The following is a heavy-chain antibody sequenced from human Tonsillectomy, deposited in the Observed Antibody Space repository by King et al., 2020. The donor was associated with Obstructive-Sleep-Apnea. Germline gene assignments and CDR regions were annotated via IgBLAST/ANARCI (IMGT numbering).Heavy chain of an antibody. V-gene: IGHV3-7*03. J-gene: IGHJ5*02. CDR3: AREPSTGWFDP. D-gene: IGHD4-11*01. CDR2: IKQDGSEK. Sequence: VQLVESGGGLVQPGGSLRLSCAASGFTFSSYWRSWVRQAPGTGLEWGANIKQDGSEKYYVDSVKGRFTISRDNAKNSLYLQMNSLRAEDTAVYYCAREPSTGWFDPWGQGTLVTVSS. CDR1: GFTFSSYW.